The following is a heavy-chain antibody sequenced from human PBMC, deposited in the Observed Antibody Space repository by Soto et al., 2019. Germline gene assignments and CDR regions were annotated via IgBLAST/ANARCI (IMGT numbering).Heavy chain of an antibody. V-gene: IGHV3-9*01. Sequence: EVQLVESGGGLVQPGRSLRLSCAASGFTFDDYAMHWVRQAPGKGLEWVSGISWNSGSIGYADSVKGRFTISRDNAKNSLYLQMNSLRAVDTALYYCAKDILRGSGYEGFHYWGQGTLVTVSS. CDR3: AKDILRGSGYEGFHY. CDR2: ISWNSGSI. CDR1: GFTFDDYA. D-gene: IGHD5-12*01. J-gene: IGHJ4*02.